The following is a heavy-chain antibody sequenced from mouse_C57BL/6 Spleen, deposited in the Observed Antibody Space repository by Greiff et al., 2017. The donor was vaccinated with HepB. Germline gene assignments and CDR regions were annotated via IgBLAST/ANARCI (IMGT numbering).Heavy chain of an antibody. CDR2: IDPSDSYT. V-gene: IGHV1-69*01. D-gene: IGHD2-5*01. CDR1: GYTFTSYW. J-gene: IGHJ4*01. Sequence: QVQLQQPGAELVMPGASVKLSCKASGYTFTSYWMHWVKQRPGQGLEWIGEIDPSDSYTNYNQKFKGKSTLTVDKSSSTAYMQLSSLTSEDSAVYYCARRIYSNCRGPYAMDCWGQGTSVTVSS. CDR3: ARRIYSNCRGPYAMDC.